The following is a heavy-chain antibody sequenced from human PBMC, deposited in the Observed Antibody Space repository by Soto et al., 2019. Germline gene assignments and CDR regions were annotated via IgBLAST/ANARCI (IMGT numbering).Heavy chain of an antibody. CDR1: GGSISSGGYY. CDR2: IYDSGST. CDR3: ASVLLRSSWEDDY. Sequence: QVQLQESGPGLVKPSQTLSLTCTVSGGSISSGGYYWSWIRQHPGKGLEWIGDIYDSGSTYYNPSLKSRVTISVDTSKNQFSMQLSSVTAADTAVYYCASVLLRSSWEDDYWGQGSLVTVSS. V-gene: IGHV4-31*03. J-gene: IGHJ4*02. D-gene: IGHD1-26*01.